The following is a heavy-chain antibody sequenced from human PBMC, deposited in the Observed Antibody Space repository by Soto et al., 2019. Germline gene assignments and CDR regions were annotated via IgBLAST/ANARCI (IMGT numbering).Heavy chain of an antibody. Sequence: LSLTCSVSGDPLSSSKWWTWVRQTPGKGLEWIGKIDQNGITNYNPSLESRVTILKDNSKNQLSLKLTSVTAVDSAVYYCARLNRDYYYYGMDVWGQGATVTVSS. J-gene: IGHJ6*02. CDR1: GDPLSSSKW. CDR3: ARLNRDYYYYGMDV. CDR2: IDQNGIT. V-gene: IGHV4-4*02.